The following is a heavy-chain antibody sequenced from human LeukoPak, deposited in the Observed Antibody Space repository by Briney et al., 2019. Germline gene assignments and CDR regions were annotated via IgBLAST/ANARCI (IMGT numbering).Heavy chain of an antibody. V-gene: IGHV1-2*02. CDR2: INPNTGDT. Sequence: ASVKVSCKASGYTFTAYYLHWVRQAPGQRLEWMGWINPNTGDTESAQNFQGRVTMTRDMTISTAYLELTRLTSDDTAVYYCASYPRYVSTPPFDYWGQGTLVTVSS. CDR1: GYTFTAYY. CDR3: ASYPRYVSTPPFDY. D-gene: IGHD2-15*01. J-gene: IGHJ4*02.